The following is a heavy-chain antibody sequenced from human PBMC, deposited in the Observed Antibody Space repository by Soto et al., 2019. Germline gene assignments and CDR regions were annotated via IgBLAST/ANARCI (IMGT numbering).Heavy chain of an antibody. CDR2: IYYSGST. CDR1: GGSISSSSYY. Sequence: PSETLSLTCTVSGGSISSSSYYWGWIRQPPGKGLEWIGSIYYSGSTYYNPSLKSRVTISVDTSKNQFSLKLSSVTAADTAVYYCAASGRGYCISTSCQGSYYDSSGYYYDYWGQGTLVTVSS. CDR3: AASGRGYCISTSCQGSYYDSSGYYYDY. V-gene: IGHV4-39*01. D-gene: IGHD3-22*01. J-gene: IGHJ4*02.